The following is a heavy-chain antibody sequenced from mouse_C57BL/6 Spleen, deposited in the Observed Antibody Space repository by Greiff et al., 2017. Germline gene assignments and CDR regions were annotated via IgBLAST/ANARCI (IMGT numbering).Heavy chain of an antibody. J-gene: IGHJ3*01. CDR1: GYTFTSYW. D-gene: IGHD2-3*01. CDR3: ATGDGYYFWFAY. Sequence: QVQLQQPGAELVKPGASVKVSCKASGYTFTSYWMHWVKQRPGQGLEWIGRIHPSDSDTNYNQKFKGKATLTVDKSSSTAYMQLSSLTSEDSAVYYCATGDGYYFWFAYWGQGTLVTVSA. V-gene: IGHV1-74*01. CDR2: IHPSDSDT.